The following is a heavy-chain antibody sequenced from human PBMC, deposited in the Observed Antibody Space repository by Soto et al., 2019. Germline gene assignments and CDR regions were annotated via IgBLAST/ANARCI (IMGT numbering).Heavy chain of an antibody. CDR2: IYDSGST. V-gene: IGHV4-30-2*05. J-gene: IGHJ6*02. CDR3: ARVGTGTRHYYYYGMDV. D-gene: IGHD1-7*01. CDR1: GGSIRSGGYS. Sequence: GGSIRSGGYSWSWIRQPPGKGLEWIGYIYDSGSTYYNPTLKSRVTISVDTSKNQFSLKLSSVTAADTAVYYCARVGTGTRHYYYYGMDVWGQGTTVTVSS.